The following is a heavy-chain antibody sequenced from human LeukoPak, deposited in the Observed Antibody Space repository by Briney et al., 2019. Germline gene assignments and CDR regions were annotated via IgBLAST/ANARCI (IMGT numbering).Heavy chain of an antibody. CDR3: AKDKGFPRKQRNHFHYHMDV. CDR1: GFTFSTYG. CDR2: IFSDGNNK. D-gene: IGHD1-14*01. J-gene: IGHJ6*03. Sequence: GGSLRLSCAASGFTFSTYGMHWVRQAPGKGLEWVTFIFSDGNNKYYADSVRGRFTISRDNSKNKLDLQMNSLRPDDTAVYFCAKDKGFPRKQRNHFHYHMDVWGKGTTVTVSS. V-gene: IGHV3-30*02.